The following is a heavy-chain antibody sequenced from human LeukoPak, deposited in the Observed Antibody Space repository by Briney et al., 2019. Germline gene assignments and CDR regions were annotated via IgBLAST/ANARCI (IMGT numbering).Heavy chain of an antibody. CDR1: GYSISSGYY. J-gene: IGHJ3*02. V-gene: IGHV4-38-2*02. CDR3: ARFGGGSPGAFDI. Sequence: SDTLSLTCTVSGYSISSGYYWGWIRQPPGKGLEWIGSIYLSGSTYYNPSLKSRVTISVDTSKNQFSLKLSSVTAADTAVYYCARFGGGSPGAFDIWGQGTMVTVSS. CDR2: IYLSGST. D-gene: IGHD2-15*01.